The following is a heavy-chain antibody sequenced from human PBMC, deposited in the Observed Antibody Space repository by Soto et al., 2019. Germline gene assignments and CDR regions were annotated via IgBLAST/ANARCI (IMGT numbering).Heavy chain of an antibody. CDR1: GGTFSSYA. J-gene: IGHJ2*01. CDR2: IIPIFGTA. CDR3: ARSADSTYYYDSSGYYYPSYWYFDL. D-gene: IGHD3-22*01. Sequence: SVKVSCKASGGTFSSYAISWVRQAPGQGLEWMGGIIPIFGTANYAQKFQGRVTITADESTSTAYMELSSLRSEDTAVYYCARSADSTYYYDSSGYYYPSYWYFDLWGRGTLVT. V-gene: IGHV1-69*13.